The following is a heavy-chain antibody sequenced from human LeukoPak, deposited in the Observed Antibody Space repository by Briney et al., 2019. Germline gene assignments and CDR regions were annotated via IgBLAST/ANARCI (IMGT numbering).Heavy chain of an antibody. CDR2: IYYSGST. CDR3: ARSATYRARYFDY. D-gene: IGHD1-14*01. Sequence: TPSETLSLTCTVSGGSISSYYWSWIRQPPGKGLEWIGYIYYSGSTNYNPSLKSRVTISVDTSKNQFSLKLSSVTAADTAVYYCARSATYRARYFDYWGQGTLVTVSS. V-gene: IGHV4-59*01. J-gene: IGHJ4*02. CDR1: GGSISSYY.